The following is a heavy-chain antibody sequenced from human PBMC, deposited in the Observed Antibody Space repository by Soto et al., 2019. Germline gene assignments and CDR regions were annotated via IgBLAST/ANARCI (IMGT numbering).Heavy chain of an antibody. V-gene: IGHV1-18*01. CDR3: AVGVLGVDAFYI. D-gene: IGHD2-8*01. J-gene: IGHJ3*02. CDR2: ISAYNGNT. Sequence: ASVKVSCKASGYTFTSYVISWVRQAPGQGLEWMGWISAYNGNTNYAQKLQGRVTMTTDTSTSTAYMELRSLRSDDTAVYYCAVGVLGVDAFYIWGQGTMVTVSS. CDR1: GYTFTSYV.